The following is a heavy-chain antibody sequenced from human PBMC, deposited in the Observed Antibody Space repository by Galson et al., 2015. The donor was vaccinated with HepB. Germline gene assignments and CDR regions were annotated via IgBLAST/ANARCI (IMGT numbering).Heavy chain of an antibody. J-gene: IGHJ4*02. V-gene: IGHV1-18*04. CDR3: ARDEPYTSGWYYFDY. CDR1: GYTFTNYG. CDR2: ISPYNGNT. D-gene: IGHD6-19*01. Sequence: CKAFGYTFTNYGFSWVRQAPGQGLEWMGWISPYNGNTNYAQKVQGRVTMTTDTSTSTAYMELRSLTSDDTAVYYCARDEPYTSGWYYFDYWGQGTLVTVSS.